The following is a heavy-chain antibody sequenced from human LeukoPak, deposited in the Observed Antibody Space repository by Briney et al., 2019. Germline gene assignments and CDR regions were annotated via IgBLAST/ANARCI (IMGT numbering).Heavy chain of an antibody. CDR3: ARGFDYSRYYGTDV. J-gene: IGHJ6*02. V-gene: IGHV4-34*01. Sequence: SETLSLTCAVYGGPFSEYYWSWIRQPPGKGLEWIGEINHSGSTNYNPSLKSRVTILLDKSKNQFSRKLSSVTAADTAVYYCARGFDYSRYYGTDVWGQGTTVTVSS. CDR1: GGPFSEYY. D-gene: IGHD4-11*01. CDR2: INHSGST.